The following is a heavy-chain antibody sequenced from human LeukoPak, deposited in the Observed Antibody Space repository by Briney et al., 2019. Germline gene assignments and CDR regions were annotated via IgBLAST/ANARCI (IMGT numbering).Heavy chain of an antibody. CDR1: GGSISSYY. CDR2: IYYSGST. Sequence: SETLSLTCTVSGGSISSYYWSWIRQPPGKGLEWIGYIYYSGSTNYSPSLKSRVTISVDTSKNQFSLKLSSVTAADTAVYYCARVLISLRGFDYWGQGTLVTVSS. CDR3: ARVLISLRGFDY. J-gene: IGHJ4*02. V-gene: IGHV4-59*01. D-gene: IGHD3-16*01.